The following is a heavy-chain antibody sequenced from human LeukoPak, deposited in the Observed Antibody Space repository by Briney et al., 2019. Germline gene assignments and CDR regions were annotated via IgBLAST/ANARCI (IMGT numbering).Heavy chain of an antibody. V-gene: IGHV4-59*08. J-gene: IGHJ6*02. D-gene: IGHD2-15*01. CDR2: IYYSGST. CDR1: GGSISSYY. Sequence: SETLSLTCTVSGGSISSYYWSWIRQPPGKGLEWIGYIYYSGSTNYNPSLKSRVTISVDTSKNQFSLKLSSVTAADTAVYYCARLFNGGPSYCYYGMDVWGQGTTVTVSS. CDR3: ARLFNGGPSYCYYGMDV.